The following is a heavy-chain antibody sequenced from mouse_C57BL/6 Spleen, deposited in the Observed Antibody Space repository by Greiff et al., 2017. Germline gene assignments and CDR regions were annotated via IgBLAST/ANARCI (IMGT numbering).Heavy chain of an antibody. CDR2: INYDGSST. Sequence: EVQLVESEGGLVQPGSSMKLSCTASGFTFSDYYMAWVRQVPEKGLEWVANINYDGSSTYYLDFLKSRFIISRDNEKNILYLQMSSLKSEDTATYYCARGYYDYEDYAMDYWGQGTSVTVSS. J-gene: IGHJ4*01. CDR3: ARGYYDYEDYAMDY. V-gene: IGHV5-16*01. D-gene: IGHD2-4*01. CDR1: GFTFSDYY.